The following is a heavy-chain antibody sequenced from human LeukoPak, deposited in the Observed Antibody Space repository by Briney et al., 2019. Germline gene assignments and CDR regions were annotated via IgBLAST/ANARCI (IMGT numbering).Heavy chain of an antibody. V-gene: IGHV1-2*02. CDR3: ARRYYYDTSAQALDP. Sequence: GASVKVSCKASGYTFTGYYIHWVRQAPGQGLECMGWINPNSGGTNYAQKFQGRVTMTRDTSISTAYMELSRLRSDDTAVYYCARRYYYDTSAQALDPWGQGTLVTVSS. CDR2: INPNSGGT. D-gene: IGHD3-22*01. J-gene: IGHJ5*02. CDR1: GYTFTGYY.